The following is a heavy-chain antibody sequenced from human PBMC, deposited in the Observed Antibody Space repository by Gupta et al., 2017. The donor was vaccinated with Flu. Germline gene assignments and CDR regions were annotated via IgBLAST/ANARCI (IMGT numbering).Heavy chain of an antibody. V-gene: IGHV4-34*01. D-gene: IGHD3-10*01. CDR3: ARRGRGRGDL. CDR1: DGSFTGYY. CDR2: MSPSGGT. J-gene: IGHJ5*02. Sequence: QGHLHQWGAGLLKPSETRSLTCGVPDGSFTGYYWTWIRRPPGKGLEWIGEMSPSGGTNYTPSLMSRVTISVDTSKNQFSLRMKSVSAADTAVYFCARRGRGRGDLWGQGTAVTVSS.